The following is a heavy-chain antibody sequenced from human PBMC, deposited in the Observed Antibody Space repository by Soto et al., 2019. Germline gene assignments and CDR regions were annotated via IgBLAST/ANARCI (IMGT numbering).Heavy chain of an antibody. D-gene: IGHD3-3*01. J-gene: IGHJ6*02. CDR1: EFTFSSYG. CDR2: ISYDGSNK. CDR3: AKDSYDFWSGYYSEGVVGAFYYYGMDV. V-gene: IGHV3-30*18. Sequence: GGSLRLSCAASEFTFSSYGMHWVRQAPGKGLEWVAVISYDGSNKYYADSVKGRFTISRDNSKNTLYLQMNSLRAEDTAVYYCAKDSYDFWSGYYSEGVVGAFYYYGMDVWGQGTTVTVSS.